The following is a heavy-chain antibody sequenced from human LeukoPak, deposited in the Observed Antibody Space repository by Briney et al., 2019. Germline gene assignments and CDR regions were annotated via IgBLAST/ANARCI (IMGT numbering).Heavy chain of an antibody. CDR1: GFTFSSYA. D-gene: IGHD3-10*01. CDR3: VKGTYYYGSGTYEHYFDH. V-gene: IGHV3-64D*06. CDR2: ISSNGGPT. J-gene: IGHJ4*02. Sequence: GGSLRLSCSASGFTFSSYAMHWVRQAPGKGLEYVSAISSNGGPTYYADPVKGRFTISRDTSKNTLYLQMSSLRPEDTAVYYCVKGTYYYGSGTYEHYFDHWGQGTLVSVSS.